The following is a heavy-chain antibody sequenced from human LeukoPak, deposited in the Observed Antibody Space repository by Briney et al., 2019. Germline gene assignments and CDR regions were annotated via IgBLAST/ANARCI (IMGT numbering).Heavy chain of an antibody. J-gene: IGHJ4*02. CDR3: ASLPGYSYGTGIDY. CDR2: INHSGST. Sequence: SETLSLTCAVYGGSFSGYYWSWIRQPPGKGLEWIGEINHSGSTYYNPSLKSRVTISVDTSKNQFSLKLSSATAADTAVYYCASLPGYSYGTGIDYWGQGTLVTVSS. D-gene: IGHD5-18*01. CDR1: GGSFSGYY. V-gene: IGHV4-34*01.